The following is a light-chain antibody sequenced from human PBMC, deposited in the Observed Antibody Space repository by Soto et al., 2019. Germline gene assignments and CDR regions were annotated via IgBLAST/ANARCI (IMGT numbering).Light chain of an antibody. CDR2: YDD. CDR3: TSHAGNYNFPYV. V-gene: IGLV1-36*01. J-gene: IGLJ1*01. Sequence: QSVLTQPPSVSEAPGQRVTISCSGSNVGNKAVNWYQQLPGKAPKLLLYYDDMLSSGVSDRFSGSKSGTSASLAISGLQNDDDGDYYCTSHAGNYNFPYVFGTGTKLTVL. CDR1: NVGNKA.